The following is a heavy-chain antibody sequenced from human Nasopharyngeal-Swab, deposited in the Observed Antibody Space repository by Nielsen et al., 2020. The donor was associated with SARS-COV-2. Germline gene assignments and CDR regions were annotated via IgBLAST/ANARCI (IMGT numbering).Heavy chain of an antibody. Sequence: SQTLSLTCAVYGGSFSDYYWSWIRQPPGKGLEWIGEINHSGSTNYSPSLKSRVTISAHTSKNQVSLKLSSVTAAETAVYYCTRRPYSHSAGYRYHMDVWGTGTTVTVSS. CDR2: INHSGST. D-gene: IGHD4-11*01. V-gene: IGHV4-34*01. J-gene: IGHJ6*03. CDR1: GGSFSDYY. CDR3: TRRPYSHSAGYRYHMDV.